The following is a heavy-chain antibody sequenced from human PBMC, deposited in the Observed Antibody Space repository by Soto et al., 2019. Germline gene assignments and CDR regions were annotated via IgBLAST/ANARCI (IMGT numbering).Heavy chain of an antibody. J-gene: IGHJ4*02. Sequence: GGSLRLSCAASGFSFSSYSMNWVRQAPGKGLEWVSSISSSSSYIYYADSVKGRFTISRDNAKNSLYLQMNSLRAEDTAVYYCARDAYYYDSSGYYDYWGQGTLVTVSS. CDR3: ARDAYYYDSSGYYDY. CDR1: GFSFSSYS. V-gene: IGHV3-21*01. D-gene: IGHD3-22*01. CDR2: ISSSSSYI.